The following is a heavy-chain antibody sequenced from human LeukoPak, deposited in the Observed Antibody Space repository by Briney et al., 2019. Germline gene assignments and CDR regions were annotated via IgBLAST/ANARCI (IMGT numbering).Heavy chain of an antibody. D-gene: IGHD3-10*01. J-gene: IGHJ4*02. CDR3: ARDGSGSADVDFDY. CDR2: INPNSGGT. Sequence: ASVKVSYKASGYTFTDYYMHWVRQAPGQGLEWMGWINPNSGGTNYAQKFQGRVTMTTDTSISTAYMEVSRLRSDDTAVYYCARDGSGSADVDFDYWGQGTLVTVSS. CDR1: GYTFTDYY. V-gene: IGHV1-2*02.